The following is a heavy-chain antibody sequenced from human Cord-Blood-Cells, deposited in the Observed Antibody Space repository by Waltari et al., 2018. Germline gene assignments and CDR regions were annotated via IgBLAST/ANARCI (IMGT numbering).Heavy chain of an antibody. J-gene: IGHJ3*02. D-gene: IGHD3-22*01. CDR1: GGTFSSYA. CDR3: ARYYDSSGYPLDAFDI. Sequence: QVQLVQSGAEVKKPGSSVKVSCKASGGTFSSYAISWVRQAPGQGLEWMGGIIPIFGTANYAQKFQGRVTITADKSTSTAYMELSSLRSEDTAVYYCARYYDSSGYPLDAFDIWGQGTMVTVSS. CDR2: IIPIFGTA. V-gene: IGHV1-69*06.